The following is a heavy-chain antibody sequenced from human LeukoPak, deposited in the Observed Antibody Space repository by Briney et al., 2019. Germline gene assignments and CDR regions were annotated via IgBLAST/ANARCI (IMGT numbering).Heavy chain of an antibody. CDR1: GGSISSGSYY. CDR3: ARAPMAPRGYYYYYMDV. J-gene: IGHJ6*03. Sequence: SQTLSLTCTVSGGSISSGSYYWSWIRQPAGKGLEWIGRIYTSGSINYNPSLKSRVTISVDTSKNQFSLKLSSVTAADTAVYYCARAPMAPRGYYYYYMDVWGKGTTVTVSS. V-gene: IGHV4-61*02. D-gene: IGHD3-10*01. CDR2: IYTSGSI.